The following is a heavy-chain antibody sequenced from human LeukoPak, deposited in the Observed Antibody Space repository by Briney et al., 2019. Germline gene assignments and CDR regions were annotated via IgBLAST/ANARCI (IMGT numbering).Heavy chain of an antibody. J-gene: IGHJ4*02. CDR1: GGSISSYY. CDR2: IYYSGST. D-gene: IGHD4-17*01. Sequence: PSETLSLTCTVSGGSISSYYWSWIRQPPGKGLEWIGYIYYSGSTNYSPSLKGRVTISVDTSKNQFSLKLNSVTAADTAVYYCARSSEYGDPFNYWGQGTLVTVSS. CDR3: ARSSEYGDPFNY. V-gene: IGHV4-59*08.